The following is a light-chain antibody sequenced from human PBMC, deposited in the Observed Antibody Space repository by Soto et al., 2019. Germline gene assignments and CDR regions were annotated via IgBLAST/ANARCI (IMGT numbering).Light chain of an antibody. CDR1: QSVSSY. J-gene: IGKJ2*01. CDR3: QQRSNWPPRT. CDR2: DAS. Sequence: EIVLTQSPATLSLSPGARATLSCRASQSVSSYLAWYQQKPGQAPRLLIYDASNRATGIPARFSGSGSGTDFTLTISSLEPEYFAVYYCQQRSNWPPRTFGQGTKLEIK. V-gene: IGKV3-11*01.